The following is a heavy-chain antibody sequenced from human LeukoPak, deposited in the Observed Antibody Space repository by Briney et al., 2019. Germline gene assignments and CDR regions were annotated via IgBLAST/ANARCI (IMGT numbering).Heavy chain of an antibody. CDR2: TYHSGSA. J-gene: IGHJ4*02. V-gene: IGHV4-4*02. CDR1: GGSISSNNW. CDR3: ARDVGTALVTGDY. D-gene: IGHD5-18*01. Sequence: PSETLSLTCGVSGGSISSNNWWSWVRQPPGQGLEWIGETYHSGSANYNPSLKSRVTISVDKSKNQLSLKLISVTAADTAVYYCARDVGTALVTGDYWGQGTLVTASS.